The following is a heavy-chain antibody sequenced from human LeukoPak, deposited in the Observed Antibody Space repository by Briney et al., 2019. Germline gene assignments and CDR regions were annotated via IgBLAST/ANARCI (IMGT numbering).Heavy chain of an antibody. CDR3: ARQDGSYFDY. Sequence: GESLKISCKVSGYSFTSYWIVGVRQIPGNGLEGMGIIYPGDSDTRYSPPFQGQVTLSADKAISTAFLQWSSLKASDTAMYFCARQDGSYFDYWGQGTLVTVSS. D-gene: IGHD1-26*01. J-gene: IGHJ4*02. CDR1: GYSFTSYW. CDR2: IYPGDSDT. V-gene: IGHV5-51*01.